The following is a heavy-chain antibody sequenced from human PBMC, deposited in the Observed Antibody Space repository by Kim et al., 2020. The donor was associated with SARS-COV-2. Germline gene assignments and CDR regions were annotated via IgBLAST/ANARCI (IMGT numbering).Heavy chain of an antibody. J-gene: IGHJ4*02. D-gene: IGHD3-10*01. CDR3: AKAGGSGSYSFDY. V-gene: IGHV3-23*03. Sequence: YADAVKARFTISRENSKNRLYLQMHSLRAENTAVYYCAKAGGSGSYSFDYWGQGTLVTVSS.